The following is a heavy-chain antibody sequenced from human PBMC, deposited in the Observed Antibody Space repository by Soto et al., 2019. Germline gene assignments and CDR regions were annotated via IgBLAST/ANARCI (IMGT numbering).Heavy chain of an antibody. J-gene: IGHJ6*02. D-gene: IGHD6-13*01. CDR2: INPSGGST. CDR1: GYTFTSYY. Sequence: GASVKVSFKASGYTFTSYYMHWVRQAPGQGLEWMGIINPSGGSTSYAQKFQGRVTMTRDTSTSTVYMELSSLRSEDTAVYYCAREGGAAAHYYYGMDVWGQGTTVTVSS. V-gene: IGHV1-46*01. CDR3: AREGGAAAHYYYGMDV.